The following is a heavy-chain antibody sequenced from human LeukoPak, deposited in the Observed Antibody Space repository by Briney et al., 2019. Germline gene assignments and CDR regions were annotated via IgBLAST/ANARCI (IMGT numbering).Heavy chain of an antibody. D-gene: IGHD2-2*01. Sequence: PGGSLRLSCAASGFPFSSYAMHWVRQAPGKGLEYVSAISSKGGSTSYANSVKGRFTISRDNSKNTLYFQMGSLRAEDMAVYYCARSSIVVVSILDYWGQGTLVTVSS. V-gene: IGHV3-64*01. CDR1: GFPFSSYA. J-gene: IGHJ4*02. CDR2: ISSKGGST. CDR3: ARSSIVVVSILDY.